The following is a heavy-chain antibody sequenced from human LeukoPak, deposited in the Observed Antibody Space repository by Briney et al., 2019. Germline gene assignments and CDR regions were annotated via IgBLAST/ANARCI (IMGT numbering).Heavy chain of an antibody. D-gene: IGHD2-2*02. CDR2: ISSSSSYI. CDR1: GGSISSSS. V-gene: IGHV3-21*01. J-gene: IGHJ4*02. Sequence: PSETLSLTCTVSGGSISSSSYYWGWIRQPPGKGLEWVSSISSSSSYIYYADSVKGRFTISRDNAKNSLYLQMNSLRAEDTAVYYCARDYCSSTSCYTGFDYWGQGTLVTVSS. CDR3: ARDYCSSTSCYTGFDY.